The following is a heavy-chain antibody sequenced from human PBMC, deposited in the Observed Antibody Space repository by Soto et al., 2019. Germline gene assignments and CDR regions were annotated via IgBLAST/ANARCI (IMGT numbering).Heavy chain of an antibody. Sequence: QVTLKESGPVLVKPTETLTLTCTVSGFSLSNARMGVSWIRRPPGKALEWLAHIFSNDEKSYSTSLTSRLTISKDTSKSQVVLTITNIEPVDTATYYCTRTRRITMVRGVADYFDYWGQGTLVTVSS. V-gene: IGHV2-26*01. CDR3: TRTRRITMVRGVADYFDY. J-gene: IGHJ4*02. CDR1: GFSLSNARMG. CDR2: IFSNDEK. D-gene: IGHD3-10*01.